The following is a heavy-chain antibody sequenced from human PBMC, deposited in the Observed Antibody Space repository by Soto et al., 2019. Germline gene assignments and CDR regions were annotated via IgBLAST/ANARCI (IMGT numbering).Heavy chain of an antibody. V-gene: IGHV3-23*01. D-gene: IGHD6-25*01. J-gene: IGHJ4*02. Sequence: EVQLLESGGGLVQPGGSLRLSCAASGFTFSTYAMSWVRQAPGKGLEWVSGISGGGGTTYYADSVKGRFTISRDNSKNTVCLQMNSLRAGGTAVCYWAGDREGWRGSCGCWGQGAQVTGSS. CDR1: GFTFSTYA. CDR2: ISGGGGTT. CDR3: AGDREGWRGSCGC.